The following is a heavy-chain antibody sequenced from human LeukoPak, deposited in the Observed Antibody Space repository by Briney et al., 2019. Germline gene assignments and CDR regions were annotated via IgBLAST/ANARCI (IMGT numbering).Heavy chain of an antibody. CDR1: GYTFTSYD. D-gene: IGHD6-19*01. CDR2: MNPNSGNT. J-gene: IGHJ4*02. CDR3: ARYSSGWYDRSADY. Sequence: GASVKVSCKASGYTFTSYDINWVRQATGQGLEWMGWMNPNSGNTGYAQKFQGRVTITRNTSISTAYMELSSLRSEDTAVYYCARYSSGWYDRSADYWGQGTLVTVSS. V-gene: IGHV1-8*03.